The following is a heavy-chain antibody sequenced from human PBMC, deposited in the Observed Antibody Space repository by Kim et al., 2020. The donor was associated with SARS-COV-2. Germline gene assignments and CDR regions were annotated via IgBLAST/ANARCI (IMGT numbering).Heavy chain of an antibody. V-gene: IGHV3-30*02. Sequence: SVKGRFTISRDNSKNTLYLQMNSLRAEDTAVYYCAKDKYYGSGRAAGFDYWGQGTLVTVSS. D-gene: IGHD3-10*01. CDR3: AKDKYYGSGRAAGFDY. J-gene: IGHJ4*02.